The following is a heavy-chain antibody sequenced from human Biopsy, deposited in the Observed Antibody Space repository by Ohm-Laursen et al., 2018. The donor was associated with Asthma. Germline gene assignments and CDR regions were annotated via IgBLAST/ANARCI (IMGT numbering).Heavy chain of an antibody. D-gene: IGHD4-17*01. J-gene: IGHJ3*02. Sequence: SLRPSCTASGVNVTNNYMTWVRQAPGKGLEWVSIMYAGGSRFYADRVKGRFTISRDNSKNTLYLQMDSLRPEDTALYYCARAGDTNDYGPAFDIWGLGTMVTVSS. CDR3: ARAGDTNDYGPAFDI. CDR2: MYAGGSR. CDR1: GVNVTNNY. V-gene: IGHV3-53*01.